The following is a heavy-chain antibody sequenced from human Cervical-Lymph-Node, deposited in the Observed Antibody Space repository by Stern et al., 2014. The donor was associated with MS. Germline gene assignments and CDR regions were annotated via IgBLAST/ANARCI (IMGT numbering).Heavy chain of an antibody. CDR1: GFTFSTYW. D-gene: IGHD4-17*01. CDR2: INEDGSEK. CDR3: ARANGDYVY. V-gene: IGHV3-7*01. J-gene: IGHJ1*01. Sequence: EVQLLQSGGGLVQPGGSLRLSCAASGFTFSTYWMTWVRQAPGKGLEWVANINEDGSEKNYVDSVKGRFTISRDNAMNSLYLQMSSLRAEDTAVYYCARANGDYVYWGQGTLVTVSS.